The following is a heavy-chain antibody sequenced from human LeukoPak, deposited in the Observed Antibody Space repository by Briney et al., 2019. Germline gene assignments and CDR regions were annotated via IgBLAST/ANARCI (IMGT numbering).Heavy chain of an antibody. V-gene: IGHV4-39*01. J-gene: IGHJ4*02. CDR2: IYYSGSS. CDR1: GGSISCSSYY. CDR3: ARRDCTSTTCYAGSYYFDY. D-gene: IGHD2-2*01. Sequence: PETLSLTCSVFGGSISCSSYYWGWIRQPPGKGLEWIGSIYYSGSSYYNPSLKSRVTISVDTSKNQFSLKLTSVTAADTAVYYCARRDCTSTTCYAGSYYFDYWGQGTLVTVSS.